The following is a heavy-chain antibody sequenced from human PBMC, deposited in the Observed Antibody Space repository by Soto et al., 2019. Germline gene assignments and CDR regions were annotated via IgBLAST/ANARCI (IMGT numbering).Heavy chain of an antibody. J-gene: IGHJ4*02. V-gene: IGHV3-23*01. CDR3: AKDQGSSWYEVDY. CDR1: GFTFSNYA. D-gene: IGHD6-13*01. Sequence: EVQLLESGGGLVQPGGSLRLSCAASGFTFSNYAVTWVRQAPGKGLEWVSTISGSGGSTYYADSVKGRFTISRDNSKNTLYVQMLSLKAEDTAVYYCAKDQGSSWYEVDYWGQGTLVSVSS. CDR2: ISGSGGST.